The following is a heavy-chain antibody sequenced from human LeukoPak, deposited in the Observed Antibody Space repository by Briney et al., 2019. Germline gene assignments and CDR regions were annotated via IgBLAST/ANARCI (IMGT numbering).Heavy chain of an antibody. D-gene: IGHD3-3*01. CDR3: ESQRFGATDY. CDR1: GSAFRTYS. CDR2: ISGNSDYI. Sequence: GGSLRLSCAASGSAFRTYSMNWVRQAPGKGLEWVSSISGNSDYIYYADSVKGRFTVSRDNAKNSLFLQMNSLRAEDTAVYYCESQRFGATDYWGQGTLVTVSS. V-gene: IGHV3-21*01. J-gene: IGHJ4*02.